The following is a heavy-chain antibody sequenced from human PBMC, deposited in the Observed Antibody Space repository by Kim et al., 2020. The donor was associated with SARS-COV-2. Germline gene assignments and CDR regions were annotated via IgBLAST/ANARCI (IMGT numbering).Heavy chain of an antibody. V-gene: IGHV3-21*01. CDR3: ASGPGDYDKED. CDR2: I. D-gene: IGHD3-22*01. Sequence: IYNPTSLKVRFTISRDNAKNALYLQMNSLRAEDTAVYYCASGPGDYDKEDWGQGTLVTVSS. J-gene: IGHJ4*02.